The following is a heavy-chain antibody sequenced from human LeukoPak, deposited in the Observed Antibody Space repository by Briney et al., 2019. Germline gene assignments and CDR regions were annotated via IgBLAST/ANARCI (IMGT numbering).Heavy chain of an antibody. Sequence: ASVKVSCKASGYTFTSYAMNWVRQAPGQGLEWMGWINTNTGNPTYAQGFTGRFVFSLDTSVSTAYLQISSLKAEDTAVYYCARAGGGNNWYNAYYYALDVWGQGTTVTVSS. CDR1: GYTFTSYA. D-gene: IGHD6-13*01. CDR3: ARAGGGNNWYNAYYYALDV. CDR2: INTNTGNP. J-gene: IGHJ6*02. V-gene: IGHV7-4-1*02.